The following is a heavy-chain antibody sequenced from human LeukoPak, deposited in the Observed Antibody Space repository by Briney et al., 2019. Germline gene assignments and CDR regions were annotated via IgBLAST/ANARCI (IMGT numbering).Heavy chain of an antibody. Sequence: GGSLRLSCAASRFTFSNYAMSWVRQAPGKGLEWVSTISGSGGSTYYADSVRGRFTISRDNSKNTLYLLMNSLIPEDTAVYYCAREVVSSPSYFDSWGQGTLVTVSS. CDR2: ISGSGGST. D-gene: IGHD2-15*01. CDR3: AREVVSSPSYFDS. V-gene: IGHV3-23*01. J-gene: IGHJ4*02. CDR1: RFTFSNYA.